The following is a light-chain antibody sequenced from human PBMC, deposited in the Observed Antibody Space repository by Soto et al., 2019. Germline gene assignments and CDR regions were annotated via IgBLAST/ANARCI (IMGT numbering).Light chain of an antibody. CDR1: QSISSH. CDR3: QQSYSTPLT. Sequence: DIQMTQSPSSLSASVGDRVTITCRASQSISSHLNWYQQKPGKVPKLLIYGASSLQSGVPSRFSGSGSGTDFTLTISSLQPEDSATYYCQQSYSTPLTFGPGTKVDIK. CDR2: GAS. V-gene: IGKV1-39*01. J-gene: IGKJ3*01.